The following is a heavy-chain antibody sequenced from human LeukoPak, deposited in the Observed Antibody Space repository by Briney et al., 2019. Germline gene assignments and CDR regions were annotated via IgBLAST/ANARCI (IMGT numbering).Heavy chain of an antibody. CDR3: VRDRPHNWFDP. V-gene: IGHV1-2*02. Sequence: GASVKVSCKASGYTFTGYYIHWVRQAPGQGLEWMGLTKPNSGDSKYAQKFQGRVTMTRDTSITTAYMELSSLRSDDTALYYCVRDRPHNWFDPWGQGTLVTVSS. CDR1: GYTFTGYY. J-gene: IGHJ5*02. CDR2: TKPNSGDS.